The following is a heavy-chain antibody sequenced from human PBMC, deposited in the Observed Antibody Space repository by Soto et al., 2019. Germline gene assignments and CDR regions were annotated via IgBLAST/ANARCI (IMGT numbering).Heavy chain of an antibody. CDR1: GFTFSSYA. CDR3: ARDPAVLLWFGELSFDY. J-gene: IGHJ4*02. D-gene: IGHD3-10*01. Sequence: GGSLRLSCAASGFTFSSYAMHWVRQAPGKGLERVAVISYDGSNKYYADSVKGRFTISRDNSNNTLYLQMNSLRAEDTAVYYCARDPAVLLWFGELSFDYWGQGTLVTVSS. CDR2: ISYDGSNK. V-gene: IGHV3-30-3*01.